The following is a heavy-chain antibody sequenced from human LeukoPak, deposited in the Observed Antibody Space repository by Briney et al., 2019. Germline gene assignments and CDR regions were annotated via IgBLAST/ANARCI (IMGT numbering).Heavy chain of an antibody. V-gene: IGHV4-31*03. CDR2: IYYSGST. CDR1: GGSISSGGYY. Sequence: PSETLSLTCTVSGGSISSGGYYWSWIRQHPGKGLEWIGYIYYSGSTYYNPSLKSRVTISVDTSKNQFSLKLSSVTAADTAVYYCAIAPYCSSTSCYGRRAFDIWGQGTMVTVSS. J-gene: IGHJ3*02. D-gene: IGHD2-2*01. CDR3: AIAPYCSSTSCYGRRAFDI.